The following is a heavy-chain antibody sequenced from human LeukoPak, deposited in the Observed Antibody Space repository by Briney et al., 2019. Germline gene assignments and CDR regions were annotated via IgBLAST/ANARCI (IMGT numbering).Heavy chain of an antibody. CDR1: GFTVSSFA. D-gene: IGHD6-13*01. V-gene: IGHV3-23*01. CDR3: AKVGSSWYIYTYYFDY. CDR2: ISGSGGST. Sequence: GGSLRLSCAASGFTVSSFAMSWVRQAPGKGLEGCSAISGSGGSTYYADSVKGRFTISRDNSKNTLYLQMHSLRAEDTAVYYCAKVGSSWYIYTYYFDYWGQGTLVTVSS. J-gene: IGHJ4*02.